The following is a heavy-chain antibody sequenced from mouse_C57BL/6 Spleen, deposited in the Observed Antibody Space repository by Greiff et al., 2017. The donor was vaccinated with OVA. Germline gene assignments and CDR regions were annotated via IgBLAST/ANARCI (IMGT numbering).Heavy chain of an antibody. D-gene: IGHD2-2*01. J-gene: IGHJ4*01. CDR3: TRDPPLGSYAMDY. CDR2: ISSGGDYI. Sequence: EVMLVESGGGLVKPGGSLKLSCAASGFTFSSYAMSWVRQTPEKRLEWVAYISSGGDYIYYADTVKGRFTISRDNARNTLYLQMSSLKSEDTAMYYCTRDPPLGSYAMDYWGQGTSVTVSS. V-gene: IGHV5-9-1*02. CDR1: GFTFSSYA.